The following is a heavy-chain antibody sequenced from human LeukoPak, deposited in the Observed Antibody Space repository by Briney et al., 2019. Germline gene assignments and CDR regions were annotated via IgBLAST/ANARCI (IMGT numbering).Heavy chain of an antibody. J-gene: IGHJ3*02. CDR3: ARHSPQQLNAFDI. D-gene: IGHD6-13*01. V-gene: IGHV4-38-2*02. Sequence: SETLSLTCTVSGYSISSGYYWGWIRQPPGKGLEWIGSIYHSGSTYYNPSLKSRVTISVHTSKNQFSLKLSSVTAADTAVYYCARHSPQQLNAFDIWGQGTLVLVSS. CDR1: GYSISSGYY. CDR2: IYHSGST.